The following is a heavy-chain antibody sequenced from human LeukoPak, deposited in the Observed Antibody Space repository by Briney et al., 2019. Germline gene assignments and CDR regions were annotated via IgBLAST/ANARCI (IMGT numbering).Heavy chain of an antibody. CDR1: GFTFSSYG. CDR3: AKGVHYYGVGGGGFDP. D-gene: IGHD3-10*01. J-gene: IGHJ5*02. CDR2: ISYDGSNK. V-gene: IGHV3-30*18. Sequence: GGSLRLSCAASGFTFSSYGMHWVRQAPGKGLEWVAVISYDGSNKYYADSVKGRFTISRDNSKNTLYLQMNSLRAEDTAVYYCAKGVHYYGVGGGGFDPWGQGTLVTVSS.